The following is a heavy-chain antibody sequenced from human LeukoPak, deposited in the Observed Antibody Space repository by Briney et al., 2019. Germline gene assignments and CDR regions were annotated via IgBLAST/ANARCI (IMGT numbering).Heavy chain of an antibody. J-gene: IGHJ2*01. CDR1: AGSISSYY. D-gene: IGHD4-23*01. CDR2: ISPSGST. V-gene: IGHV4-4*08. Sequence: SETLSLTCTVSAGSISSYYWSWIRQPPGKGLEWIGYISPSGSTNYNPSLKSRVTISVDTSKRHISLRLSSVTAADTAVYYCATDYGGNSDWYFDLWGRGTLVTVSS. CDR3: ATDYGGNSDWYFDL.